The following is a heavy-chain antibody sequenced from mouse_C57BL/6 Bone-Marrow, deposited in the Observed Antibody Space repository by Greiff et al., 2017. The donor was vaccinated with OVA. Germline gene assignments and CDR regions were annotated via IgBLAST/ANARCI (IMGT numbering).Heavy chain of an antibody. V-gene: IGHV1-72*01. CDR3: AAGGYYDDSSYDWFAY. CDR1: GYTFTSYW. J-gene: IGHJ3*01. Sequence: QVQLQQPGAELVKPGASVKLSCKASGYTFTSYWMHWVKQRPGRGLEWIGRLDPNSGGTKYNEKFKSKATLTVDKPSSTAYMPLSSRTSEDSAVYDGAAGGYYDDSSYDWFAYWGQGTLVTVSA. CDR2: LDPNSGGT. D-gene: IGHD1-1*01.